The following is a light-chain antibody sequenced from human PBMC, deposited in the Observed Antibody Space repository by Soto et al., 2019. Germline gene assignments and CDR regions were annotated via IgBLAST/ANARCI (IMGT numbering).Light chain of an antibody. J-gene: IGKJ1*01. CDR1: QGISSY. CDR3: LQNYNYPWT. CDR2: GAS. V-gene: IGKV1-6*01. Sequence: IQLTQSPSFLSASVGDRVTITCRASQGISSYLAWYQQKPGKAPKVLIYGASSLESGVPSRFSGSGSGTDFTLTISSLQPEDFATYYCLQNYNYPWTFGQGTKVEIK.